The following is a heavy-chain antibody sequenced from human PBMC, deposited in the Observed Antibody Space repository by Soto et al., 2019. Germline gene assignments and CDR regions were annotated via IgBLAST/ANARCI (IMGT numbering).Heavy chain of an antibody. V-gene: IGHV1-8*01. CDR1: GYTFTSYD. CDR2: MNPNSVNT. Sequence: ASVKVSCKASGYTFTSYDINWVRQATGQGLVWMGLMNPNSVNTGYAQKFQGRVTMTRNTSISTAYMELSSLRSEDTALFYCAIGHYDILTGYSRDAFDIWGQGTMVTVSS. J-gene: IGHJ3*02. D-gene: IGHD3-9*01. CDR3: AIGHYDILTGYSRDAFDI.